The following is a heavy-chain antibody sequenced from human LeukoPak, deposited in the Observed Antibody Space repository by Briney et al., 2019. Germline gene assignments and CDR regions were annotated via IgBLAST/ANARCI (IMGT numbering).Heavy chain of an antibody. CDR1: GFTFSNHW. CDR3: AMVLVVYDAFDI. J-gene: IGHJ3*02. CDR2: IKPDGSDK. V-gene: IGHV3-7*01. D-gene: IGHD2-15*01. Sequence: GGSLRLSCAASGFTFSNHWMSWVRQAPGKGLEWVASIKPDGSDKYYVDSVKGRFTISRDNAKNSLYLQMNSLRAEDTAVYYCAMVLVVYDAFDIWGQGTMVTVSS.